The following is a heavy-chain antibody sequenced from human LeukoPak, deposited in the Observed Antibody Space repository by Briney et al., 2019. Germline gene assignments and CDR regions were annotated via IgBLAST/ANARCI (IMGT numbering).Heavy chain of an antibody. CDR1: GFTFSSYS. Sequence: GGSLRLSCAASGFTFSSYSMNWVRQAPGKGLEWVSYISSSSSTIYYADSVKGRFTISRDNAKNSLYLQMNSLRAEDTAVYYCARDRIVEWEMATTSHFDYWGQGTLVTVSS. CDR2: ISSSSSTI. D-gene: IGHD5-24*01. CDR3: ARDRIVEWEMATTSHFDY. J-gene: IGHJ4*02. V-gene: IGHV3-48*04.